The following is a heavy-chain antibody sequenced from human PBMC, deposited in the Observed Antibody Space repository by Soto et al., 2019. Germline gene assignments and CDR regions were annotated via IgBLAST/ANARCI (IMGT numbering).Heavy chain of an antibody. CDR2: INHSGST. CDR3: ARAKRSYCSSTSCSTNFDP. CDR1: GGSISSYY. V-gene: IGHV4-34*01. J-gene: IGHJ5*02. Sequence: SETLSLTCTVSGGSISSYYWSWIRQPPGKGLEWIGEINHSGSTNYNPSLKSRVTISVDTSKNQFSLKLSSVTAADTAVYYCARAKRSYCSSTSCSTNFDPWGQGTLVTVSS. D-gene: IGHD2-2*01.